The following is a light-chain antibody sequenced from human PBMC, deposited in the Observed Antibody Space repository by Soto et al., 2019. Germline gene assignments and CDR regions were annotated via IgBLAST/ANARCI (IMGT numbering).Light chain of an antibody. CDR1: QSISTW. Sequence: DIQMTQSPSTLSASVGDRVTITCRASQSISTWLAWYQQKPGKAPKLLIYTASNLEGGVPSRFSGSGSGTEFTLTISSLQPDDFATYYCQQYNSAWTVGQGTKVDSK. J-gene: IGKJ1*01. CDR3: QQYNSAWT. CDR2: TAS. V-gene: IGKV1-5*03.